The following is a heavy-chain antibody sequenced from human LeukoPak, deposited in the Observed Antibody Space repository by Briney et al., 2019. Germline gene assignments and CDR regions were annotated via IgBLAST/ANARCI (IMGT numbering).Heavy chain of an antibody. V-gene: IGHV4-34*01. Sequence: SETLSLTCAVFGGSFSDYYWSWIRQPPGKGLEWIGEINHSGSTNYNPSLKSRVTISVDTSKNQFSMKLSSVTAADTAVYYCARHAFSNYYSPFHYWGQGTLVTVSS. D-gene: IGHD3-10*01. CDR3: ARHAFSNYYSPFHY. CDR1: GGSFSDYY. CDR2: INHSGST. J-gene: IGHJ4*02.